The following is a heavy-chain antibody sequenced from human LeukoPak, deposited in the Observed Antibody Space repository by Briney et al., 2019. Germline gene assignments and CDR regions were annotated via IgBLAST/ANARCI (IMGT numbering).Heavy chain of an antibody. CDR3: ARDAPYLVGATYFDY. CDR2: IGGTGETI. J-gene: IGHJ4*02. CDR1: GFDFNTYE. Sequence: GGSLRLSCVASGFDFNTYEMTWVRQAPGKGLEWVSYIGGTGETIYYADSVKGRFTVSRDNAKNSVYLQMNSLRAEDTAVYYCARDAPYLVGATYFDYWGQGTLVTVYS. V-gene: IGHV3-48*03. D-gene: IGHD1-26*01.